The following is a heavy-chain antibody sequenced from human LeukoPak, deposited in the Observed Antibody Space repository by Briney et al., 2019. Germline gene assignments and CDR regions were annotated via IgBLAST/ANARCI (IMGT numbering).Heavy chain of an antibody. CDR3: VRDDWQFGELLSAPGLHFDH. D-gene: IGHD3-10*01. Sequence: GSLRLSCAASGFTFTMYHMNWVRQAPGKGLEWVSSISSSNSYIHYADSVKGRFTISRDNAKSSLYLQMNSLRAEDTAVYYCVRDDWQFGELLSAPGLHFDHWGQGTLVTVSS. CDR1: GFTFTMYH. CDR2: ISSSNSYI. J-gene: IGHJ4*02. V-gene: IGHV3-21*06.